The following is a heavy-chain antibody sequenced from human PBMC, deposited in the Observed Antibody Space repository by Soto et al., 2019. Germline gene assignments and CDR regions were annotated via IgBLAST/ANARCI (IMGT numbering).Heavy chain of an antibody. Sequence: ASVKVSCKGSGYTFTSYGVSWVRQAPGQGLEWMGWISTYNGNTNYAQKFQGRVTMTTDTSTSTAYMELRSLRSDDTAVYYCARGLSSGWYVRGYYWGQGTLVTVSS. CDR3: ARGLSSGWYVRGYY. V-gene: IGHV1-18*01. D-gene: IGHD6-19*01. J-gene: IGHJ4*02. CDR1: GYTFTSYG. CDR2: ISTYNGNT.